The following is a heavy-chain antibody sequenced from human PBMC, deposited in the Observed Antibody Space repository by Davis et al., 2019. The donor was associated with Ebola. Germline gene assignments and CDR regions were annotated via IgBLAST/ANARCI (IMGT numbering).Heavy chain of an antibody. CDR1: GFTFGDYA. CDR3: TRETGGSPDY. V-gene: IGHV3-49*04. J-gene: IGHJ4*02. CDR2: IRSKAYGGTT. D-gene: IGHD1-26*01. Sequence: GESLKISCTASGFTFGDYAMSWVRQAPGEGLEWVGFIRSKAYGGTTEYAASVKGRFTISRDDSKSIAYLQMNSLKTEDTALYYCTRETGGSPDYWGQGTLVTVSS.